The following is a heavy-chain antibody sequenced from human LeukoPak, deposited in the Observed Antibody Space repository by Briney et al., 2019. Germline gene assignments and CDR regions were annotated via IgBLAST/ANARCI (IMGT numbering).Heavy chain of an antibody. J-gene: IGHJ6*02. Sequence: GGSLRLSCAASGFTFSSYWMNWARQAPGPGLEWVASINHNGNVNYYVDSVKGRFTISRDNAKNSLYLQMSNLRAEDTAVYFCGRGGGLDVWGQGATVTVSS. D-gene: IGHD3-16*01. CDR2: INHNGNVN. V-gene: IGHV3-7*03. CDR1: GFTFSSYW. CDR3: GRGGGLDV.